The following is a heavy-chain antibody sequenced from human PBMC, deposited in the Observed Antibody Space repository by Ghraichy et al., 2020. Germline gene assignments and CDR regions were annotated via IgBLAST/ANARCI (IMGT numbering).Heavy chain of an antibody. J-gene: IGHJ5*02. V-gene: IGHV4-39*01. Sequence: SQTLSLTCTVSGGSISSSSYYWGWIRQPPGKGLEWIGSIYYSGSTYYNPSLKSRVTISVDTSKNQFSLKLSSVTAADTAVYYCARRGFDPWGQGTLVTVSS. CDR2: IYYSGST. CDR3: ARRGFDP. CDR1: GGSISSSSYY.